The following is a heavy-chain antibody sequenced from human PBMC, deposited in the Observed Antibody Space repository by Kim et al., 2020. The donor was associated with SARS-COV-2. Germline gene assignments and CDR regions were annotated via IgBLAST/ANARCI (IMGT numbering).Heavy chain of an antibody. CDR3: ATARSGSYYSPFDY. V-gene: IGHV3-30*04. Sequence: GRSLRLSCAASGFTFSSYAMHWVRQAPGKGLEWVAVISYDGSNKYYADSVKGRFTISRDNSKNTLYLQMNSLRAEDTAVYYCATARSGSYYSPFDYWGQGTLVTVSS. D-gene: IGHD3-10*01. CDR1: GFTFSSYA. J-gene: IGHJ4*02. CDR2: ISYDGSNK.